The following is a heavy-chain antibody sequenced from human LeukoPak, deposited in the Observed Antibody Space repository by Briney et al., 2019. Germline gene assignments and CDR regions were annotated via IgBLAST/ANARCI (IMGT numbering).Heavy chain of an antibody. V-gene: IGHV1-2*07. Sequence: ASVKASCKASEYSFAGYYMHWVRQAPGQGLEGMGWINPKSGRTNFAHKFQGRVTITTDPSINPAYFDLTRLTSDDPTACYFAKDREPGVPVSIFDPWGQGTLVSVSS. D-gene: IGHD2-2*01. CDR1: EYSFAGYY. J-gene: IGHJ5*02. CDR3: AKDREPGVPVSIFDP. CDR2: INPKSGRT.